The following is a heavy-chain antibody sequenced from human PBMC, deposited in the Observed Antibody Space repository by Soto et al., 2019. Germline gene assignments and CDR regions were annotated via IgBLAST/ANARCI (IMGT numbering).Heavy chain of an antibody. D-gene: IGHD6-19*01. CDR2: ISSSSSYI. Sequence: PGGSLRLSCAASGFTFSSYSMNWVRQAPGKGLEWVSSISSSSSYIYYADSVKGRFTISRDNAKNSLYLQMNSLRAEDTAVYYCARISVAGKQRSYFDYWGQGTLVTVYS. J-gene: IGHJ4*02. V-gene: IGHV3-21*01. CDR3: ARISVAGKQRSYFDY. CDR1: GFTFSSYS.